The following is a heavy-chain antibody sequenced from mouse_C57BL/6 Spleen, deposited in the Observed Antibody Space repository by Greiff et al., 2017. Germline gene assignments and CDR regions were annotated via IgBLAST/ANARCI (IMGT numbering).Heavy chain of an antibody. Sequence: VQLVESGAELVRPGASVTLSCKASGYTFTDYEMHWVKQTPVHGLEWIGAIDPETGGTAYNQKFKGKAILTADKSSSTAYMELRSLTSEDSAVYYCTRRGYYGSSLLDYWGQGTTLTVSS. CDR1: GYTFTDYE. D-gene: IGHD1-1*01. CDR3: TRRGYYGSSLLDY. CDR2: IDPETGGT. V-gene: IGHV1-15*01. J-gene: IGHJ2*01.